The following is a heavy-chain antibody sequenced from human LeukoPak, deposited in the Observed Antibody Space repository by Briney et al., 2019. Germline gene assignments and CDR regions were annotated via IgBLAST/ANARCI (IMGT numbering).Heavy chain of an antibody. Sequence: GGSLRLSCAASEFTFSGYAMNWVRQAPGKGLEWVSAISGSGGSTYYADSVKGRLTISRDNSKNTLYLQMNSLRAEDTAVYYCAKDGSSGYYLTGNWFDPWGQGTLVTVSS. CDR3: AKDGSSGYYLTGNWFDP. CDR2: ISGSGGST. D-gene: IGHD3-22*01. V-gene: IGHV3-23*01. CDR1: EFTFSGYA. J-gene: IGHJ5*02.